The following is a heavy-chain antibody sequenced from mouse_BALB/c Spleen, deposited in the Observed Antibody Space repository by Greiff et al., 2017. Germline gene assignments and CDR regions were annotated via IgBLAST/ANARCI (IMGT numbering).Heavy chain of an antibody. D-gene: IGHD2-3*01. J-gene: IGHJ4*01. Sequence: EVNVVESGGGLVQPGGSLKLSCAASGFTFSSYGMSWVRQTPDKRLELVATINSNGGSTYYPDSVKGRFTISRDNAKNTLYLQMSSLKSEDTAMYYCARDRWAMDYWGQGTSVTVSS. CDR3: ARDRWAMDY. CDR1: GFTFSSYG. V-gene: IGHV5-6-3*01. CDR2: INSNGGST.